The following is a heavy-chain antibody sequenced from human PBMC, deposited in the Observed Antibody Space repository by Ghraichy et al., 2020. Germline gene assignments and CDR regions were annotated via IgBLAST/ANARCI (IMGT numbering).Heavy chain of an antibody. J-gene: IGHJ6*02. Sequence: GESLNISCAASGFTFDDYAIHWVRQAPEKGLEWVSLISADGGRTYYADSVKGRFTISRDNSKSSLFLQMNSLRTEDTALYYCGKGDGYWYYYGMDVWGQGTTVTVSS. CDR3: GKGDGYWYYYGMDV. V-gene: IGHV3-43*02. D-gene: IGHD5-24*01. CDR1: GFTFDDYA. CDR2: ISADGGRT.